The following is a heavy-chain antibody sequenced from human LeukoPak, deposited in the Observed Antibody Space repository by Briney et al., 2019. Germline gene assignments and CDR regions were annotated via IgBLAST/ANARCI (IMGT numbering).Heavy chain of an antibody. J-gene: IGHJ4*02. D-gene: IGHD6-19*01. V-gene: IGHV4-59*01. CDR3: ARGSRIAVAGSNFDY. CDR2: IYYSGST. CDR1: GDSTTSYY. Sequence: PSETLSLTCTVSGDSTTSYYWSWIRQPPGKGLEWIGYIYYSGSTNYNPSLKSRVTISVDTSKNQFSLKLSSVTAADTAVYYCARGSRIAVAGSNFDYWGQGTLVTVSS.